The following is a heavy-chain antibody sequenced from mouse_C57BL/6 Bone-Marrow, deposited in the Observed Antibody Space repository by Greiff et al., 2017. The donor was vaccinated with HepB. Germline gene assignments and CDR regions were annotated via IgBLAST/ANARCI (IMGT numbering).Heavy chain of an antibody. CDR3: AREGGTRYFDY. Sequence: QVQLQQSGAELVKPGASVKLSCKASGYTFTSYWMHWVKQRPGQGLEWIGMIHPNSGSTNYNEKFKSKATLTVDKSSSTAYMQLSSQTSEDSAVYYCAREGGTRYFDYWGQGTTLTVSS. CDR1: GYTFTSYW. D-gene: IGHD3-3*01. J-gene: IGHJ2*01. V-gene: IGHV1-64*01. CDR2: IHPNSGST.